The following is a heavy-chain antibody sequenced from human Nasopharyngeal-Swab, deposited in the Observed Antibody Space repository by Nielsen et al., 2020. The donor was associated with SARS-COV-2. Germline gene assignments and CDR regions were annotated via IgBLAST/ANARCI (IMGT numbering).Heavy chain of an antibody. CDR2: INPNSGGT. CDR1: GYTFTNYA. V-gene: IGHV1-2*06. CDR3: ARVHLAAAGTMDV. J-gene: IGHJ6*02. D-gene: IGHD6-13*01. Sequence: ASVKVSCKASGYTFTNYAMTWVRQAPGQGLEWMGRINPNSGGTNYAQKFQGRVTMTRDTSISTAYMELSRLRSDDTAVYYCARVHLAAAGTMDVWGQGTTVTVSS.